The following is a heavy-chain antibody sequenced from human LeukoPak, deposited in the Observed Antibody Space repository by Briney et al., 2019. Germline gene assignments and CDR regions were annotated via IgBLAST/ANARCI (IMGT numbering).Heavy chain of an antibody. Sequence: SETLSLTCAVYGGSFSGYYWSWIRQPPGKGLEWIGEINHSGSTNYNPSLKSRVTISVDTSKNQFSLKLSSVTATDTAVYYCARNYYDSSGFDYWGQGTLVTVSS. CDR3: ARNYYDSSGFDY. CDR2: INHSGST. J-gene: IGHJ4*02. D-gene: IGHD3-22*01. V-gene: IGHV4-34*01. CDR1: GGSFSGYY.